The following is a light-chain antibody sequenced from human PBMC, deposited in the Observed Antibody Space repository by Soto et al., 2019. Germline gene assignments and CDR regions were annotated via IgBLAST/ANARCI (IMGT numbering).Light chain of an antibody. CDR1: HDISTY. Sequence: DIQLTQSPSLLSASVGDRVTITCRASHDISTYLAWYQQKPGKAPKLLIYDASNLETGVPSRFSGSGSGTDFTFTISSLQPEDIATYYCQQYDNLPFTFGQGTRLEIK. CDR2: DAS. V-gene: IGKV1-33*01. CDR3: QQYDNLPFT. J-gene: IGKJ5*01.